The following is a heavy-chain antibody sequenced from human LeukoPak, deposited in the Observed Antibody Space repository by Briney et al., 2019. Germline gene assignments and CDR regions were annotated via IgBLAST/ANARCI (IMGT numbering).Heavy chain of an antibody. CDR3: ARVFYSSGWYGNFDY. CDR1: VFTFSSYA. Sequence: GRTLRLSCAASVFTFSSYAMHWVRQAPGKGLEGVTVISFDGSNKYYADSVKGRFTISRDNSKNTLYLQMNSLRAEDTAVYYCARVFYSSGWYGNFDYWGQGTLVTVSS. CDR2: ISFDGSNK. D-gene: IGHD6-19*01. J-gene: IGHJ4*02. V-gene: IGHV3-30*04.